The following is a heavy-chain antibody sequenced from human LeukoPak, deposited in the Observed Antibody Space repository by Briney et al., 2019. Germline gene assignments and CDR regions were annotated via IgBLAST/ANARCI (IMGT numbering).Heavy chain of an antibody. CDR3: ASNGGQIVGATRKFDY. J-gene: IGHJ4*02. CDR1: GGSISSSSYY. Sequence: SETLSLTCTVSGGSISSSSYYWGWIRQPPGKGLEWIGSIYYSGSTYYNPSLKSRVTISVDTSKNQFSLKLSSVTAADTAVYYCASNGGQIVGATRKFDYWGQGTLVTVSS. CDR2: IYYSGST. D-gene: IGHD1-26*01. V-gene: IGHV4-39*01.